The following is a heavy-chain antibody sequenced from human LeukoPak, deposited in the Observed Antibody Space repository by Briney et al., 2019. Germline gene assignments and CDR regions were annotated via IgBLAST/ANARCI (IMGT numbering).Heavy chain of an antibody. CDR3: AREDGDTRAFDI. D-gene: IGHD4-17*01. J-gene: IGHJ3*02. V-gene: IGHV4-30-2*01. CDR1: GGSISSGGYY. CDR2: IYHSGST. Sequence: SETLSLTCAVSGGSISSGGYYWSWIRRPPGKGLEWIGYIYHSGSTYYNPSLKSRVTISVDRSKSQFSLKLSSVTAADTAVYYCAREDGDTRAFDIWGQGTMVTVSS.